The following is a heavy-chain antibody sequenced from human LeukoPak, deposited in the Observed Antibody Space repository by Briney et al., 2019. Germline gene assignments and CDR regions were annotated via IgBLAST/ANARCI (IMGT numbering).Heavy chain of an antibody. CDR1: GITLSNYG. Sequence: GGSLRLSCAVSGITLSNYGMSWVRQAPGKGLEWVAGISGSGGSTNYAASVKGRFTISRDNPKNTLYLQMSSLRAEDTAVYFCAKRGVVIRVILVGFHKEAYYFDSWGQGALVTVSS. CDR3: AKRGVVIRVILVGFHKEAYYFDS. J-gene: IGHJ4*02. V-gene: IGHV3-23*01. D-gene: IGHD3-22*01. CDR2: ISGSGGST.